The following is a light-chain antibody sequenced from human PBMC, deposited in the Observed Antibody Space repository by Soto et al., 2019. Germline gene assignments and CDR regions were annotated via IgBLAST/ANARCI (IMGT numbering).Light chain of an antibody. V-gene: IGKV1-39*01. CDR2: VAS. J-gene: IGKJ4*01. CDR3: QQSSSTPQT. Sequence: DIQMIQSPSSLSASVGDRVTITCRASQSIGNYLSWYQQKPGKAPKLLINVASTLQSGVPSRFSGSGSGTDFTLAISSLQPEEFATYYCQQSSSTPQTFGGGTRVEIK. CDR1: QSIGNY.